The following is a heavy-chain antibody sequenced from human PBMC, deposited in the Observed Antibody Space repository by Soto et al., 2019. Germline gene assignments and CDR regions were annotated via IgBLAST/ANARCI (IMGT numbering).Heavy chain of an antibody. CDR3: ATDPPGSDSSGYYA. D-gene: IGHD3-22*01. V-gene: IGHV1-24*01. CDR2: FDPEDGET. J-gene: IGHJ3*01. CDR1: GYTLTELS. Sequence: ASVKVSCKVSGYTLTELSMHWVGPAPGKGLEWMGGFDPEDGETIYAQKFQGRVTMTEDTSTDTAYMELSSLRSEDTAVYYCATDPPGSDSSGYYAWGQGTMVTVSS.